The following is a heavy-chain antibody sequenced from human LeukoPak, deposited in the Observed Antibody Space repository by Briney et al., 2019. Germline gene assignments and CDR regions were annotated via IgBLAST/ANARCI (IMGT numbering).Heavy chain of an antibody. CDR1: LFTLSSYI. V-gene: IGHV3-21*01. J-gene: IGHJ4*02. CDR2: ISSSSSYI. Sequence: GGSLRLSCAASLFTLSSYIMNWVRQAPGKGLEWVSSISSSSSYIYYADSVKGRFTLSRDNAQKALYLQMNTRRAEGRGLYYFSRGSGDWVLVGVVAASSSPDYWGQGTLATVSS. CDR3: SRGSGDWVLVGVVAASSSPDY. D-gene: IGHD2-15*01.